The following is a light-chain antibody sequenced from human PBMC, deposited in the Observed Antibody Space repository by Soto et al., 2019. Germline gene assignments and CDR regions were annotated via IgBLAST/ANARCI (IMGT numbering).Light chain of an antibody. J-gene: IGLJ2*01. V-gene: IGLV2-11*01. CDR3: CSYAAGQTLV. Sequence: QSALTQPRSVSGSPGQSVTTSCSGTSSDVGGYEYVSWYQQHPGKAPTLIIYHVAQRPSGVPDRFSASKSGTTASLTISGLQAEDEAEYFCCSYAAGQTLVFGGGTKVTVL. CDR2: HVA. CDR1: SSDVGGYEY.